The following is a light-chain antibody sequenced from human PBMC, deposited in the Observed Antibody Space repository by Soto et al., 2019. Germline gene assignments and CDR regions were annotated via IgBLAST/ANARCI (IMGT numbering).Light chain of an antibody. CDR1: SSDVGGYNY. CDR3: NSYEGGNNYLV. Sequence: QSVLTQPPSASGSPGQSVTISCTGTSSDVGGYNYVSWYRQHPGKAPQIIIYDVNKRPSGVPDRFSGSKSGNTASLTVSGLQADDEADYYCNSYEGGNNYLVFGGGTKVTVL. CDR2: DVN. V-gene: IGLV2-8*01. J-gene: IGLJ2*01.